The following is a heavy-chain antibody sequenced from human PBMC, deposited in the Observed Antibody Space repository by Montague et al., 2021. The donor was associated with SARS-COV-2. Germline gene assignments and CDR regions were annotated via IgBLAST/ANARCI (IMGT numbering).Heavy chain of an antibody. CDR3: VRDGGNCYYFDY. V-gene: IGHV4-4*07. CDR1: GVSITSDD. CDR2: IYASGST. Sequence: SETLSLTCSISGVSITSDDGSWVRKPAGKGLEWIGDIYASGSTNYSPSLKSRVRLSIDNPKNQFSLKLESLTTADTAVYYCVRDGGNCYYFDYWGQGALVTVSS. J-gene: IGHJ4*02. D-gene: IGHD2-21*01.